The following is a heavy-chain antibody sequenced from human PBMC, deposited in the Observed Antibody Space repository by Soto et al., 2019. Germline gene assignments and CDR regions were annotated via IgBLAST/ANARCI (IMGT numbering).Heavy chain of an antibody. J-gene: IGHJ4*02. CDR1: GYNFAGYW. CDR2: IYPSDSDT. CDR3: GRGGVSTRTLDY. Sequence: GESLKISCKGSGYNFAGYWIAWVRQMPGKGLELMGIIYPSDSDTRYRPSFQGQVTISADKSISSAYLQWSSLRASDTAMYYCGRGGVSTRTLDYWGQGTPVTVSS. V-gene: IGHV5-51*01. D-gene: IGHD3-3*01.